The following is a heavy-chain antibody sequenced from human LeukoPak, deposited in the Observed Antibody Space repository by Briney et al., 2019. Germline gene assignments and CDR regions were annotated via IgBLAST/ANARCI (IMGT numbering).Heavy chain of an antibody. V-gene: IGHV1-2*02. CDR2: IIPTIGAA. Sequence: GASVKVSCKASGGSFSNYAMNWVRQVPGQGLEWMGGIIPTIGAANYAQKFQGRVTMTRDTSISTAYMELSRLRSDDTAVYYCARVSWDIVVVPAAFFDYWGQGTLVTVSS. CDR3: ARVSWDIVVVPAAFFDY. CDR1: GGSFSNYA. D-gene: IGHD2-2*01. J-gene: IGHJ4*02.